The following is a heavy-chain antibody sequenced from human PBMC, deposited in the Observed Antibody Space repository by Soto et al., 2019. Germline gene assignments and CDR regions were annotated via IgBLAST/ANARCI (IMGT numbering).Heavy chain of an antibody. CDR3: AAWSQGGWYWYFDL. CDR2: ISYDGSNK. CDR1: GFTFSSYG. D-gene: IGHD6-19*01. J-gene: IGHJ2*01. V-gene: IGHV3-30*03. Sequence: PWGSLRLSCAASGFTFSSYGMHWVRQAPGKGLEWVAVISYDGSNKYYADSVKGRFTISRDNSKNTLYLQMNSLRAEDTAVYYCAAWSQGGWYWYFDLWGRGTLVTVSS.